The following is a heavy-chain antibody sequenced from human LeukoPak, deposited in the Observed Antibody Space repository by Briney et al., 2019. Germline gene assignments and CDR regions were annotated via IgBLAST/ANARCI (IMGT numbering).Heavy chain of an antibody. CDR1: GGSISSYY. Sequence: PSETLSLTCTVSGGSISSYYWSWIRQPPGKGLEWIGYIYYSGSTNYNPSLKSRVTISVDTSKNQFSLKLSSVTAADTAVYYCAREGVAGTSPFDYWGQGTLVTVSS. CDR2: IYYSGST. V-gene: IGHV4-59*01. CDR3: AREGVAGTSPFDY. D-gene: IGHD6-19*01. J-gene: IGHJ4*02.